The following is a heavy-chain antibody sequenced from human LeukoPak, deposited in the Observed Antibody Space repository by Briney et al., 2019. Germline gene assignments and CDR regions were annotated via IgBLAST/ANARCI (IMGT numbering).Heavy chain of an antibody. CDR1: GYTFTSYY. J-gene: IGHJ3*02. Sequence: GASVKVSCKASGYTFTSYYMHWVRQAPGQGLEWMGIINPSGGSTSYAQKFQGRVTMTRDTSTSTVYMELSSLRSEDTAVYYCASWPRVPLDAFDIWGQGTMVTVSS. CDR3: ASWPRVPLDAFDI. V-gene: IGHV1-46*01. CDR2: INPSGGST. D-gene: IGHD1-1*01.